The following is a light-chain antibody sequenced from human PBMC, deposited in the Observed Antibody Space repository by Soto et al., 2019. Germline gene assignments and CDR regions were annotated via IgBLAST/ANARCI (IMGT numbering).Light chain of an antibody. CDR1: SSDIGGYKY. CDR2: EVN. CDR3: SSHSSSSAYYV. J-gene: IGLJ1*01. V-gene: IGLV2-14*01. Sequence: QSVLTQPASVSGSPGQSITISCTGTSSDIGGYKYVSWYQHHPGKVPQLIIYEVNSRPSGVSNRFSGSKSVNTASLTISGLQAEDEADYFCSSHSSSSAYYVFGTGTQLTVL.